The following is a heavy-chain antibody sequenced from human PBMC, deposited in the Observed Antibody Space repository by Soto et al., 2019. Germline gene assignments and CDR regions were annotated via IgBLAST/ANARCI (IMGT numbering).Heavy chain of an antibody. CDR3: GWLFDD. D-gene: IGHD5-12*01. J-gene: IGHJ4*01. CDR1: GFSLSTNAVG. CDR2: IYWDDDK. Sequence: QITLKKSGPTLLKPTETLTLTCSFSGFSLSTNAVGVGWIRQPPGKALEWLAFIYWDDDKHYSPSLKSRLTITKDTSKNQVVLTMTNMDPVDTATYSSGWLFDDWGQGTLVTVSS. V-gene: IGHV2-5*02.